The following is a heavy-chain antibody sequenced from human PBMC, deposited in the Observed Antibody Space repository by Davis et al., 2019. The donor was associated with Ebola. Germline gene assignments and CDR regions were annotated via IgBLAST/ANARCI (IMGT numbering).Heavy chain of an antibody. CDR1: GFTFSSYS. CDR2: ISSSSSTI. V-gene: IGHV3-48*02. D-gene: IGHD3-16*02. J-gene: IGHJ5*02. CDR3: ARDVNDYVWGSYRYNWFDP. Sequence: GESLKISCAASGFTFSSYSMNWVRQAPGKGLEWVSYISSSSSTIYYADSVKGRFTISRDNAKNSLYLQMNSLRDEDTAVYYCARDVNDYVWGSYRYNWFDPWGQGTLVTVSS.